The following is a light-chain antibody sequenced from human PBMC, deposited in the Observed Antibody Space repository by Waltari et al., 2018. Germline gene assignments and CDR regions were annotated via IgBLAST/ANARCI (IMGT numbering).Light chain of an antibody. Sequence: QSALTQPASVSGSPGQAITISCPGTSSYIGRYHYVSWYQHHPGKAPKLVISEVSNRPSGVSNRFSGSKSGNTASLTISGLQAEDGAHYYCSSYTNSGNVVFGGGTKLTVL. CDR3: SSYTNSGNVV. CDR1: SSYIGRYHY. J-gene: IGLJ2*01. V-gene: IGLV2-14*01. CDR2: EVS.